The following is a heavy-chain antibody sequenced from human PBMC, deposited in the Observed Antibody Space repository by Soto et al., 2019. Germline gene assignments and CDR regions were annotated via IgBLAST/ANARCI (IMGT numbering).Heavy chain of an antibody. V-gene: IGHV1-18*01. CDR2: ISLYSDGT. D-gene: IGHD2-2*01. Sequence: ASVKVSCKTSGYTFSNYGITWVRQAPGQPLEWLGWISLYSDGTNYAQKFQGRVSMTTDTSTTTAYMELRGLRSDDTAVYYCARVVPGAEAWFGPWGQGTLVTVSS. CDR1: GYTFSNYG. J-gene: IGHJ5*02. CDR3: ARVVPGAEAWFGP.